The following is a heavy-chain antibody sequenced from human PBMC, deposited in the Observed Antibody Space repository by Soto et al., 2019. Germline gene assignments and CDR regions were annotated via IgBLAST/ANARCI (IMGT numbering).Heavy chain of an antibody. Sequence: PSETLSLTCTVSGVYISSRGSMSGRSFYWGWMRQPPGKGLEWIASISYSDGSFYNSSLKSRLTISVDTSKNQFSLSLRSVTAADTAVYYCASHRTFWPFDYLGQGTVVTVSS. D-gene: IGHD2-8*01. CDR3: ASHRTFWPFDY. J-gene: IGHJ4*02. CDR2: ISYSDGS. V-gene: IGHV4-39*01. CDR1: GVYISSRGSMSGRSFY.